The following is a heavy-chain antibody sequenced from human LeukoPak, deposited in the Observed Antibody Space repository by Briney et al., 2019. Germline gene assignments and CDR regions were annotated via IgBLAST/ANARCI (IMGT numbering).Heavy chain of an antibody. D-gene: IGHD6-19*01. CDR3: ARVRVVAGTRSSWFDP. CDR2: IYDTGIYDTENT. Sequence: PSETLSLTCNVSGDSISSHYWSWIRQSPGEGLEWIGYIYDTGIYDTENTNYNPSLRSRVTITMDMSKNQFSLNLASVTAADTAVYYCARVRVVAGTRSSWFDPWGQGTLATVSS. CDR1: GDSISSHY. J-gene: IGHJ5*02. V-gene: IGHV4-59*11.